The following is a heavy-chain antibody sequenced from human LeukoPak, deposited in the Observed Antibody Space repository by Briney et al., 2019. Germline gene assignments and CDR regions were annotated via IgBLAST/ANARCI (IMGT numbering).Heavy chain of an antibody. CDR2: IYYSGST. D-gene: IGHD5-12*01. CDR3: ARVKNSGYDQYYFDY. Sequence: PSETLSLTCAVYGGSFSGYYWSWIRQPPGKGLEWIGYIYYSGSTNYNPSLKSRVTISVDTSKNQFSLKLSSVTAADTAVYYCARVKNSGYDQYYFDYWGQGTLVTVSS. J-gene: IGHJ4*02. V-gene: IGHV4-59*01. CDR1: GGSFSGYY.